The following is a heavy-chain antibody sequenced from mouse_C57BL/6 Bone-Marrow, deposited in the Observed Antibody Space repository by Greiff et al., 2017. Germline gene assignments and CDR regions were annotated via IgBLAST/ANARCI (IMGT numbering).Heavy chain of an antibody. D-gene: IGHD2-4*01. CDR1: GYTFTSYW. J-gene: IGHJ4*01. CDR3: ARLCDYDGGYAMDD. Sequence: QVQLKQPGAELVKPGASVKMSCTASGYTFTSYWITWVKQRPGQGLEWIGDIYPGSGSTNYNEKFKSKATLTVDTSSSTAYLQLSSLTSEDSAVYDCARLCDYDGGYAMDDWGQGTSVTVSS. V-gene: IGHV1-55*01. CDR2: IYPGSGST.